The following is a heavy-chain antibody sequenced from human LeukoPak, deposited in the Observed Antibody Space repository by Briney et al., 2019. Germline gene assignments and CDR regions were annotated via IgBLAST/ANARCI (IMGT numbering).Heavy chain of an antibody. Sequence: GGSLRLSCAASGFTFSSYGMHWVRQAPGNGLEWVAVIWYDGSNKYYADSVKGRFTISRDNSKNTLYLQMNSLRAEDTAVYYCANDFWVIVSECVDYWGQGTLVTVSS. CDR1: GFTFSSYG. CDR2: IWYDGSNK. J-gene: IGHJ4*02. V-gene: IGHV3-30*02. CDR3: ANDFWVIVSECVDY. D-gene: IGHD3-22*01.